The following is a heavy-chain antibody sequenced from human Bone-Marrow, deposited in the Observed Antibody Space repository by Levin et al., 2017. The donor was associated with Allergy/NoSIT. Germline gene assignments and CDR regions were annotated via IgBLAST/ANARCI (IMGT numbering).Heavy chain of an antibody. D-gene: IGHD4-17*01. CDR3: AKDQGVRGLYGDYPSY. J-gene: IGHJ4*02. CDR2: ISYDGSNK. Sequence: PGESLKISCAASGFTFSSYGMHWVRQAPGKGLEWVAVISYDGSNKYYADSVKGRFTISRDNSKNTLYLQMNSLRAEDTAVYYCAKDQGVRGLYGDYPSYWGQGTLVTVSS. V-gene: IGHV3-30*18. CDR1: GFTFSSYG.